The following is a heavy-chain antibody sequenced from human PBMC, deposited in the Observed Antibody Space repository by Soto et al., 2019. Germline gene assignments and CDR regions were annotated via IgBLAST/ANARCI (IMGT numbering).Heavy chain of an antibody. CDR3: ARHGYSSSWYHRSAFDI. Sequence: LRLSCAASGFTFSSYWMSWVRQAPGKGLEWVANIKQDGSEKYYVDSVKGRFTISRDNAKNSLYLQMNSLRAEDTAVYYCARHGYSSSWYHRSAFDIWGQGTMVTVSS. CDR2: IKQDGSEK. D-gene: IGHD6-13*01. V-gene: IGHV3-7*01. CDR1: GFTFSSYW. J-gene: IGHJ3*02.